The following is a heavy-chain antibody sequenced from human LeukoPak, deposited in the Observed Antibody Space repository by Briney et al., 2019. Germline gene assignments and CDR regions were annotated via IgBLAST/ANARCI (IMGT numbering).Heavy chain of an antibody. J-gene: IGHJ6*02. V-gene: IGHV1-2*02. CDR2: INPNSGGT. Sequence: ASVKVSFKASGYTFTGYYMHWVRQAPGQGLEWMGWINPNSGGTNYAQKFQGRVTMTRDTSISTAYMELSRLRSDDTAVYYCARKMVRGPYYYYGMDVWGQGTTVTVSS. D-gene: IGHD3-10*01. CDR1: GYTFTGYY. CDR3: ARKMVRGPYYYYGMDV.